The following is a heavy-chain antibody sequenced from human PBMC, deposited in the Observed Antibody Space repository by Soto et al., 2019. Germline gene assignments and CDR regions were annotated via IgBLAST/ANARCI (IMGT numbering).Heavy chain of an antibody. Sequence: GGSLRLSCAASGFTCSRDAMSWVRQAPGKGLEWVSAISGSGGSTYYADSVKGRFTISRDNSKNTLYLQMNSLRAEDTAVYYCAKCERYYYDSSGLYYFDYWGQGTLVTVSS. J-gene: IGHJ4*02. V-gene: IGHV3-23*01. CDR2: ISGSGGST. D-gene: IGHD3-22*01. CDR3: AKCERYYYDSSGLYYFDY. CDR1: GFTCSRDA.